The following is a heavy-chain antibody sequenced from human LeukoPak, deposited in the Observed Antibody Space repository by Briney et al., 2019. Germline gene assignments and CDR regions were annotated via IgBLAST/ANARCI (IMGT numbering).Heavy chain of an antibody. CDR2: ISAYNGNT. CDR1: GYTFTSYG. D-gene: IGHD6-13*01. J-gene: IGHJ6*03. Sequence: ASVKVSCKASGYTFTSYGISWVRQAPGQGLEWMGWISAYNGNTNYAQKFQGRVTITRNTSISTAYMELSSLRSEDTAVYYCARVYSSSLQYYYYYYMDVWGKGTTVTISS. V-gene: IGHV1-18*01. CDR3: ARVYSSSLQYYYYYYMDV.